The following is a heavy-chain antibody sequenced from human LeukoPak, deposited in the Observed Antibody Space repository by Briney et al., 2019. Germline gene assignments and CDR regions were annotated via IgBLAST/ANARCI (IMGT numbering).Heavy chain of an antibody. D-gene: IGHD6-13*01. CDR1: GFTFSSYA. J-gene: IGHJ5*02. CDR2: ITTSSSYI. CDR3: ARDPAAAGTVWFDP. V-gene: IGHV3-21*01. Sequence: KSGGSLRLSCAASGFTFSSYAINWVRQAPGKGLEWVSSITTSSSYIYYADSVKGRFTISRDVAKNSLYLQMNSLRAEDTAVYYCARDPAAAGTVWFDPGGQGTLVTVSS.